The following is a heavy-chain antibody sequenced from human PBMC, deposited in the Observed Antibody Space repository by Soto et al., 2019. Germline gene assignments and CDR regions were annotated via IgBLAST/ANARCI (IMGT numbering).Heavy chain of an antibody. Sequence: PSETLSLTCAVYGGSFSGYYWSWIRQPPGKGLEWIGEINHSGSTNYNPSLKSRVTISVDTSKNQFSLKLSSVTAADTAVYYCARGGEQGFDYWGQGTLVTVSS. J-gene: IGHJ4*02. CDR2: INHSGST. CDR1: GGSFSGYY. D-gene: IGHD3-16*01. CDR3: ARGGEQGFDY. V-gene: IGHV4-34*01.